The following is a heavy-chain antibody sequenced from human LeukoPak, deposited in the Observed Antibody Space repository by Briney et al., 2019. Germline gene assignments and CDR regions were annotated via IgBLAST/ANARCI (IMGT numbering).Heavy chain of an antibody. CDR3: AREFNCNYGHSPPYYYMDV. V-gene: IGHV4-59*01. Sequence: KPSETLSLTCTVSGGSISSYYWSWIRQPPGKGLEWIGYIYYSGSTNYNPSLKSRVTISVDTSKNQFSLKLSSVTAADTAVYYCAREFNCNYGHSPPYYYMDVWGKGTTVTVSS. CDR2: IYYSGST. J-gene: IGHJ6*03. D-gene: IGHD1-7*01. CDR1: GGSISSYY.